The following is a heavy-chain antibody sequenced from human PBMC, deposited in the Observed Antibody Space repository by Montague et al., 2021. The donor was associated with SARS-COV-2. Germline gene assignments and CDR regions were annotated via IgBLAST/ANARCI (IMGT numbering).Heavy chain of an antibody. CDR1: GGSISSYY. CDR3: ARDLGDY. Sequence: SETLSLTCTVSGGSISSYYWSWIRQPPGKGLEWIGYIYYSGSTNYNPSLKSRATISVDTSMNQFSLKLSSVTAADTAVYYCARDLGDYWGQGTLVTVSS. J-gene: IGHJ4*02. CDR2: IYYSGST. V-gene: IGHV4-59*13.